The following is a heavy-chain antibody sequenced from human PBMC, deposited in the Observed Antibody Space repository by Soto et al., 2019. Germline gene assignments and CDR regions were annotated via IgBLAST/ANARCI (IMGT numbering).Heavy chain of an antibody. V-gene: IGHV4-39*01. J-gene: IGHJ4*02. CDR2: IYYSGST. CDR3: ARYYGGKVLDY. Sequence: SETLSLTCTVSGGSISSSSHFWGWIRQTPGKGLEWIGRIYYSGSTYNNPSLKSRVTISVDTSKNQFSLKLSSVTAADTAVYCCARYYGGKVLDYLGQETLVTVSS. D-gene: IGHD4-17*01. CDR1: GGSISSSSHF.